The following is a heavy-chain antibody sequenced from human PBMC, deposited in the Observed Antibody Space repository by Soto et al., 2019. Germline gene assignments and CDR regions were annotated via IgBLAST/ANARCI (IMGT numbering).Heavy chain of an antibody. CDR3: ARVGSGSYYYYYGMDV. CDR1: GGTFSSYA. D-gene: IGHD1-26*01. J-gene: IGHJ6*02. V-gene: IGHV1-69*01. Sequence: VKVSCKASGGTFSSYAISWVRQAPGQGLEWMGGSIPIFGTANYAQKFQGRVTITADESTSTAYMELSSLRSEDTAVYYCARVGSGSYYYYYGMDVWGQGTTVTVSS. CDR2: SIPIFGTA.